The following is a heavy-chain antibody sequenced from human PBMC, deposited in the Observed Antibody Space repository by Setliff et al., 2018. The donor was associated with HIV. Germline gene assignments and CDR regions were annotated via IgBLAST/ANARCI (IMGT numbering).Heavy chain of an antibody. V-gene: IGHV4-39*01. CDR3: ASLDGSESPYIYYYYMDV. D-gene: IGHD3-10*01. CDR1: GGSISRDSFY. J-gene: IGHJ6*03. CDR2: IYYSGTT. Sequence: SETLSLTCTVSGGSISRDSFYWGWFRQPPGEGLEWIGSIYYSGTTYYAPSLETRLTISVDTSTNQFSLKLTSVTAADTAVYYCASLDGSESPYIYYYYMDVWGKGTAVTVSS.